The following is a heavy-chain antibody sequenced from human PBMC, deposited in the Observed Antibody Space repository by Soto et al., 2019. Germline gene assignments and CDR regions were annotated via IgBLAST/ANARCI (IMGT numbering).Heavy chain of an antibody. V-gene: IGHV4-59*01. Sequence: SETLSLTCTGSGRSISSYYCSWIRQPPGKGLEWIGYIYYSGSTNYNPSLKSRVTISVDTSKNQFSLKLSSVTAADTAVYYCARDRWVGDYSNVGARFYGMDVWGQGTTVNVSS. CDR2: IYYSGST. D-gene: IGHD4-4*01. J-gene: IGHJ6*02. CDR3: ARDRWVGDYSNVGARFYGMDV. CDR1: GRSISSYY.